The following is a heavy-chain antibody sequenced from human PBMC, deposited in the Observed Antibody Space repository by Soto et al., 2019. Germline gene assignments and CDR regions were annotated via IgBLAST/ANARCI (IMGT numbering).Heavy chain of an antibody. D-gene: IGHD3-10*01. V-gene: IGHV4-34*01. CDR3: ARGLRITMVRAVNGGIDY. Sequence: SETLSLTCAVYGGSFSGYYWSWIRQPPGKGLEWIGEINHSGSTNYNPSLESRVTISVDTSKNQFSLKLSSVTAADTAVYYCARGLRITMVRAVNGGIDYWGQGTLVTVSS. J-gene: IGHJ4*02. CDR1: GGSFSGYY. CDR2: INHSGST.